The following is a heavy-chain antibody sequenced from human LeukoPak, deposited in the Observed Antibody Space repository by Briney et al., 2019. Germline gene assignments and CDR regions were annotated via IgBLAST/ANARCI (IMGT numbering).Heavy chain of an antibody. CDR2: IYYSGST. V-gene: IGHV4-39*07. CDR1: GGSISSSSYY. D-gene: IGHD6-13*01. J-gene: IGHJ5*02. CDR3: AGYTIAAAGQYNWFDP. Sequence: SETLSLTCTVSGGSISSSSYYWGWIRQAPGKGLEWIGSIYYSGSTYYNSSLKSRVTISVDTSKNQFSLKLSSVTAADTAVYYCAGYTIAAAGQYNWFDPWGQGTLVTVSS.